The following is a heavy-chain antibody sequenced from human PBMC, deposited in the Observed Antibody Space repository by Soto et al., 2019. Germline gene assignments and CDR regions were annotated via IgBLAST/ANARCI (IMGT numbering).Heavy chain of an antibody. CDR3: ARHPVIAVAGTYYYYHDMDV. J-gene: IGHJ6*03. V-gene: IGHV5-51*01. CDR2: IYPGDSDT. Sequence: GESLKISCKGSGYSFTNYWIGRVRQMHRKGLEWMGIIYPGDSDTRYSPSFQGQVTISADKSISTAYLQWSSLKASDTAMYYCARHPVIAVAGTYYYYHDMDVWGEGTTVTGSS. CDR1: GYSFTNYW. D-gene: IGHD6-19*01.